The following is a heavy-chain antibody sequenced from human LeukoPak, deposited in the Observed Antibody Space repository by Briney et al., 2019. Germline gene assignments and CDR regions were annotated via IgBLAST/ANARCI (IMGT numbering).Heavy chain of an antibody. CDR3: ARLSLTPAYYDNNVYYYLGY. V-gene: IGHV1-8*01. CDR1: AYTFTAYD. Sequence: ASVKVSCKASAYTFTAYDINWVRQATGQGLEWMGWMNPATGNTGYAQKFQGRVTMTRDTSTSTAYMELTNLRFEDSAVYYCARLSLTPAYYDNNVYYYLGYRGQGTRVPVSP. J-gene: IGHJ4*02. D-gene: IGHD3-22*01. CDR2: MNPATGNT.